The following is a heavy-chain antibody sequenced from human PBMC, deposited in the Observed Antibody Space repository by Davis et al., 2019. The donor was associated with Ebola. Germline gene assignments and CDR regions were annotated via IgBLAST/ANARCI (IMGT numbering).Heavy chain of an antibody. D-gene: IGHD2-15*01. CDR2: IHHSGNT. CDR3: ARTPSACSDGNCYSDWFDA. CDR1: GGPINSGDYY. Sequence: SETLSLTCTVSGGPINSGDYYWSWIRQPPGQGLEWLGHIHHSGNTYYNPSLKSAIAMSVDTSKNQISLKVTSVTAADTAVYYCARTPSACSDGNCYSDWFDAWGQGALVTVSS. J-gene: IGHJ5*02. V-gene: IGHV4-30-4*01.